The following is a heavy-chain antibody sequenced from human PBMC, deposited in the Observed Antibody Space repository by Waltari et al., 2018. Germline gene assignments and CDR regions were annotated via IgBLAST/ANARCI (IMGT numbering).Heavy chain of an antibody. CDR2: NNNSGST. Sequence: QVQLQQWGAGLLKPSETLSLTCAVYGGSFSGYYWSWIRQPPGKGLEWSGENNNSGSTNYNQSLKRRVTISVDTSKNQFSLKLSSVTAADTAVYYCTTSYYYYGMDVWGQGTTVTVSS. V-gene: IGHV4-34*01. J-gene: IGHJ6*02. CDR3: TTSYYYYGMDV. CDR1: GGSFSGYY.